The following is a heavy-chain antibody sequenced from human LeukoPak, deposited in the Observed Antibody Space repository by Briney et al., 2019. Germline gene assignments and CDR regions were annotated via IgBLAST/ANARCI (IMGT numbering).Heavy chain of an antibody. CDR2: IYYSGTT. V-gene: IGHV4-31*03. Sequence: SETLSLTCTVSGGSISSSGYYWSWIRQLPGKGLEWIGYIYYSGTTYYDPSLKSRVTISVDTSKNQFSLNLTSLTAADTAVYYCARGDGYYFDYWGQGTLVTVSS. D-gene: IGHD5-24*01. J-gene: IGHJ4*02. CDR3: ARGDGYYFDY. CDR1: GGSISSSGYY.